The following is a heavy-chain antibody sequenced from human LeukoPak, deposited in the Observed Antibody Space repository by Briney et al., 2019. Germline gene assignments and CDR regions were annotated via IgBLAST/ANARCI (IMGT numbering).Heavy chain of an antibody. J-gene: IGHJ4*02. V-gene: IGHV4-34*08. CDR2: INHSGST. Sequence: ASLRLSCAASGFTFSSYAMSWVRQAPGKGLEWIGEINHSGSTNYNPSLKSRVTISVDTSKNQFSLKLSSVTAVDTAVYYCAGHRGYTYGPYDYWGQGTLVTVSS. CDR1: GFTFSSYA. D-gene: IGHD5-18*01. CDR3: AGHRGYTYGPYDY.